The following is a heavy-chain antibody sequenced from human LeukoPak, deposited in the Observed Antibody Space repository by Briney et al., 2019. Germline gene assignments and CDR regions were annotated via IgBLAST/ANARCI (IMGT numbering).Heavy chain of an antibody. CDR1: GYTFTSYG. D-gene: IGHD3-10*01. J-gene: IGHJ4*02. CDR3: ARDRGVRGVKGPTHFDY. V-gene: IGHV1-18*01. CDR2: ISAYNGNT. Sequence: WASVKVSCKASGYTFTSYGISWVRQAPGQGLEWMGWISAYNGNTNYAQKLQGRVTMTTDTSTSTAYMELRSLRSDDTAVYYCARDRGVRGVKGPTHFDYWGQGTLVTVSS.